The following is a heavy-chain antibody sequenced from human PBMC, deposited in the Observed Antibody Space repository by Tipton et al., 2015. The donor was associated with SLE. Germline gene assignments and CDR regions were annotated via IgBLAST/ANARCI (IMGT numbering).Heavy chain of an antibody. Sequence: TLSLTCTVSGGSISSYYWSWIRQPPGKGLEWIGYIYYSGSTNYNPSLKSRVTISVDTSKNQFSLKLSSVTAADTAVYYCARDGGLGSYYYFDYWGQGTLVTVSS. D-gene: IGHD1-26*01. CDR2: IYYSGST. J-gene: IGHJ4*02. CDR3: ARDGGLGSYYYFDY. CDR1: GGSISSYY. V-gene: IGHV4-59*01.